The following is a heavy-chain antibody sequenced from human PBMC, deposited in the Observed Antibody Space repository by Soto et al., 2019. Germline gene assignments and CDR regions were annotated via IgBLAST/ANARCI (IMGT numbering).Heavy chain of an antibody. CDR2: INHSGST. CDR3: ASSSSSWYLRYFQH. CDR1: GGSFSGYC. V-gene: IGHV4-34*01. J-gene: IGHJ1*01. D-gene: IGHD6-13*01. Sequence: ASETLSLTCAVYGGSFSGYCWSWIRQPPGKGLEWIGEINHSGSTNYNPSLKSRVTISVDTSKNQFSLKLSSVTAADTAVYYCASSSSSWYLRYFQHWGQGTLVTVSS.